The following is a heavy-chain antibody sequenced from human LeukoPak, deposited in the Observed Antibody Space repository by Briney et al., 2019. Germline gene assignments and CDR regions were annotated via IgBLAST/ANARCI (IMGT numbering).Heavy chain of an antibody. V-gene: IGHV1-18*04. J-gene: IGHJ4*02. CDR3: ARAHGDYTTLYYSDY. D-gene: IGHD4-17*01. CDR1: GYTFTSYG. Sequence: ASVKVSCKASGYTFTSYGISWVRQAPGQGLEWMGWISAYNGNTNYAQKLQGRVTMTTDTSTSTAYMELRSLRSDDTAVYYCARAHGDYTTLYYSDYWGQGTLVTVSS. CDR2: ISAYNGNT.